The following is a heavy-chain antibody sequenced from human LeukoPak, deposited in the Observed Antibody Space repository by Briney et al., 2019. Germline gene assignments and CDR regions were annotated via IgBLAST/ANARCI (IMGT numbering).Heavy chain of an antibody. Sequence: GGSLRLSCAASGFTFSGYAMSWVRQAPGKGLEWVSAISGSGGSTYYADSVKGRFTISRDNSKNTLYLQMNSLRAEDTAVYYCAKGPGSKAAGTGGFDYWGQGTLVTVSS. CDR2: ISGSGGST. CDR1: GFTFSGYA. D-gene: IGHD6-13*01. J-gene: IGHJ4*02. V-gene: IGHV3-23*01. CDR3: AKGPGSKAAGTGGFDY.